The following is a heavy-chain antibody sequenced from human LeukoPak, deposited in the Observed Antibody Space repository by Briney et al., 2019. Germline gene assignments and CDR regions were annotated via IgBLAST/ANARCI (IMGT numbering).Heavy chain of an antibody. CDR3: TRHSRDSGGAFQY. CDR1: GGAMSDYY. J-gene: IGHJ1*01. CDR2: FDDSGST. V-gene: IGHV4-59*08. Sequence: KPSETLSLPCTVSGGAMSDYYWRWIRQPPGKGLEGIGYFDDSGSTSYNPSLKSRVTISVDTSKNQLSLKLNSATAADTAVYYCTRHSRDSGGAFQYWGQGTPVTVSS. D-gene: IGHD4-23*01.